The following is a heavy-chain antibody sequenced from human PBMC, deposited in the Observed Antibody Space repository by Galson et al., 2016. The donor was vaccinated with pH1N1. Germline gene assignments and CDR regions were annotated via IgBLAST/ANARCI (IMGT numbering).Heavy chain of an antibody. V-gene: IGHV4-39*01. Sequence: LSLTCTVSGGSISSSSYYWGWIRQPPGKGLEWIGSIYYSGSTYYNPSLKSRVTISVDTSKNQFSLKMSSVTAADTAVYYCARRGIGEFLYYCASWGQGTLVTVSS. CDR3: ARRGIGEFLYYCAS. CDR1: GGSISSSSYY. CDR2: IYYSGST. D-gene: IGHD3-10*01. J-gene: IGHJ4*02.